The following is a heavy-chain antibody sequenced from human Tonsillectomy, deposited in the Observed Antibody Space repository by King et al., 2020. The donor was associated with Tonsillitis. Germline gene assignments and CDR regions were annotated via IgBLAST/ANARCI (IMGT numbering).Heavy chain of an antibody. CDR1: GGSFSGYY. V-gene: IGHV4-34*01. Sequence: VQLQQWGAGLLKPSETLSLTCAVYGGSFSGYYWSWIRQPPGKGLEWIGEINHSGSTNYNPSLKSRVTISVDTSKNQFSLKLSSVTAADTAVYYCARGRSAALSSTSYPRRRTYGMDVWGKGTTVTVSS. J-gene: IGHJ6*04. CDR2: INHSGST. D-gene: IGHD2-2*01. CDR3: ARGRSAALSSTSYPRRRTYGMDV.